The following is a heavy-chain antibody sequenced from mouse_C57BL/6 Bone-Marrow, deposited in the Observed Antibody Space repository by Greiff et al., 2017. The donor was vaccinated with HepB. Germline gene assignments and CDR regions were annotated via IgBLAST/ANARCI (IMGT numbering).Heavy chain of an antibody. CDR1: GFTFSDYG. J-gene: IGHJ1*03. V-gene: IGHV5-17*01. Sequence: EVQGVESGGGLVKPGGSLKLSCAASGFTFSDYGMRWVRQAPEKGLEWVAYISSGSSTIYYADTVKGRFTISRDNAKNTLFLQMTSLRSEDTAMYYCARGVHSSGRYFDVWGTGTTVTVSS. CDR2: ISSGSSTI. CDR3: ARGVHSSGRYFDV. D-gene: IGHD2-12*01.